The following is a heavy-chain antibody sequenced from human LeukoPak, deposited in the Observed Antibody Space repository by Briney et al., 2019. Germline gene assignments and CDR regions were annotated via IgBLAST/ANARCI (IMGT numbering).Heavy chain of an antibody. J-gene: IGHJ4*02. Sequence: SETLSLTCAVYGGSFSGYYWSWIRQPPGKGLEWIGEINHSGSTNYNPSLKSRVAISVDTSKNQFSLKLSSVTAADTAVYYCARGYSYFDYWGQGTLVTVSS. CDR1: GGSFSGYY. CDR2: INHSGST. D-gene: IGHD1-26*01. CDR3: ARGYSYFDY. V-gene: IGHV4-34*01.